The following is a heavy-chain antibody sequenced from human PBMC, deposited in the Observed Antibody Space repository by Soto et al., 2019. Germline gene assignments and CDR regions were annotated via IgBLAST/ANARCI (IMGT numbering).Heavy chain of an antibody. D-gene: IGHD3-3*01. Sequence: ASVKVSCKASGYTFTSYGISWVRQAPGQGLEWMGWISAYNGNTNYAQKLQGKVTMTTDTSTSTAYLELRSLSFYDTAVYFCARGDFWSGYRVLDYWGQGTLVTVSS. CDR1: GYTFTSYG. CDR2: ISAYNGNT. CDR3: ARGDFWSGYRVLDY. V-gene: IGHV1-18*01. J-gene: IGHJ4*02.